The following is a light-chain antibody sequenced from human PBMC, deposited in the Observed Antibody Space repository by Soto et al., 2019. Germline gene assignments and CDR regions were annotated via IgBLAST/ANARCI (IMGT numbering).Light chain of an antibody. J-gene: IGKJ3*01. CDR3: QQTYATPT. CDR1: QSIASY. Sequence: IQMTQSPSSLSASVGDRVTITGRASQSIASYVNWYQQKPGKAPKFLIFAASSLQSGVPSRFSGSGSGTDFTLTISSLQPEDFATYYCQQTYATPTFGPGTTVDF. CDR2: AAS. V-gene: IGKV1-39*01.